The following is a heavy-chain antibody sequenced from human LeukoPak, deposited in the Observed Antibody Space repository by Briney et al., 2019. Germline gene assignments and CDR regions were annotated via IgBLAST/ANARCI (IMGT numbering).Heavy chain of an antibody. CDR2: ISGSGGST. CDR1: GFTFSSYA. CDR3: AKTVVVITFRFDP. D-gene: IGHD2-21*01. J-gene: IGHJ6*02. V-gene: IGHV3-23*01. Sequence: GGSLRLSCAASGFTFSSYAMSWVRQAPGKGLEWVSAISGSGGSTYYADSVKGRFTISRDNSKNTLDLQMNSLRAEDTAIYYCAKTVVVITFRFDPWGQGTTVTVSS.